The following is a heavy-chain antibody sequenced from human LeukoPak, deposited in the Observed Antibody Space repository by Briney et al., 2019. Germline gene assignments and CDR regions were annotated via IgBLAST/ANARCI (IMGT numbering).Heavy chain of an antibody. Sequence: PGGSLRLSCAASGFTFSSYWMTWVRQAPGKWREWLANIRQDGGVKYYMDSAKGRFTLSRDNAKSSLYLQMNSLRVEDTAMYFCARTVVVVVGASDYFDYWGQGTLVTVSS. J-gene: IGHJ4*02. V-gene: IGHV3-7*03. D-gene: IGHD2-2*01. CDR1: GFTFSSYW. CDR2: IRQDGGVK. CDR3: ARTVVVVVGASDYFDY.